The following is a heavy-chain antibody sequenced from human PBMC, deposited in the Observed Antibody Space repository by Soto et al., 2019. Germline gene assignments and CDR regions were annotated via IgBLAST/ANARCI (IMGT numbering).Heavy chain of an antibody. CDR1: GFSLSTSGVG. Sequence: SGPTLVNPTQTLTLTCTFSGFSLSTSGVGVGWIRQPPGKALEWLALIYGNDDKHYSPSLKSRLTITKDTSKSQVVFTLTNMDPVDTATYYCAHRHASYYAMDVWGQGT. CDR2: IYGNDDK. J-gene: IGHJ6*02. D-gene: IGHD2-2*01. CDR3: AHRHASYYAMDV. V-gene: IGHV2-5*01.